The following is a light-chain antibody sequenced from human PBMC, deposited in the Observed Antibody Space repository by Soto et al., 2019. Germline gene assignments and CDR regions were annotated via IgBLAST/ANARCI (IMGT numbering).Light chain of an antibody. J-gene: IGKJ1*01. V-gene: IGKV3-11*01. Sequence: EIELTQSPGTLSLSPGETATISCRASQSVYSGNLAWYQQKPGQAPRLLIYDASDRATGIPARFSGSGSGTDFTLTISSLEPEDFAAYYCQQRSSWPGTFGQGTKVDIK. CDR3: QQRSSWPGT. CDR1: QSVYSGN. CDR2: DAS.